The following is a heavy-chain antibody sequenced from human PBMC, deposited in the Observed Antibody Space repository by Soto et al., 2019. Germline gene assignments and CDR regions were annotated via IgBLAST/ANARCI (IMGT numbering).Heavy chain of an antibody. V-gene: IGHV6-1*01. CDR1: GDSVSSDSAT. CDR2: TYYRSKWYN. Sequence: QVQLQQSGPGLVKPSQTLSLICAISGDSVSSDSATWNWIRQSPSRGLEWLGRTYYRSKWYNDYAVSVKSRIAIPPDTSKNQLSLQLNSVTPEDTAVYFCARDSSGWHWYFDLWGRGTLVTGSS. J-gene: IGHJ2*01. D-gene: IGHD6-19*01. CDR3: ARDSSGWHWYFDL.